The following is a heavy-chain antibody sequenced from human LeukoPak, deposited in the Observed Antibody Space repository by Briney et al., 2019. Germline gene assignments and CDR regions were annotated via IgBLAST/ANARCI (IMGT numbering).Heavy chain of an antibody. J-gene: IGHJ4*02. Sequence: SVKVSSKASGGTFSSYAVSWVRQAPGQGLEWMGGIIPIFGTANYAQKFQGRVTITADKSTSTAYMELSSLRSEDTAVYHCARDFGSRDTDYWGQGTLVTVSS. V-gene: IGHV1-69*06. CDR2: IIPIFGTA. CDR1: GGTFSSYA. D-gene: IGHD6-13*01. CDR3: ARDFGSRDTDY.